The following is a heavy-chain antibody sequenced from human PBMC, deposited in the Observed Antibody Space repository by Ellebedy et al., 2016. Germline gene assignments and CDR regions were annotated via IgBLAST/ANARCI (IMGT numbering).Heavy chain of an antibody. V-gene: IGHV4-39*07. D-gene: IGHD6-13*01. J-gene: IGHJ3*02. CDR3: ARVRSTWKDAFDI. CDR1: GGSISSSSYY. Sequence: SETLSLTXTVSGGSISSSSYYWGWIRQPPGKGLEWIGSIYYSGSTYYNPSLKSRVTISVDTSRNQFSLNLTSVTAADTAVYCCARVRSTWKDAFDIWGQGTMVTVSS. CDR2: IYYSGST.